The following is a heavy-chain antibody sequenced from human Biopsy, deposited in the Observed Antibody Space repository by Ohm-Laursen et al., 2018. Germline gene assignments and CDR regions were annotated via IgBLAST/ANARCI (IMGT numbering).Heavy chain of an antibody. Sequence: GTLSLTWTVSGGSVTNRNYCWSWIRQSPGKKLEWIGYVFYPGNTNYNPSLRSRVTISVDTSKSQFSLKLSSVTAADTAVYYCARDFCDTTSCYPQNWGQGTLVTVSS. J-gene: IGHJ4*02. V-gene: IGHV4-61*01. CDR1: GGSVTNRNYC. D-gene: IGHD2-2*01. CDR3: ARDFCDTTSCYPQN. CDR2: VFYPGNT.